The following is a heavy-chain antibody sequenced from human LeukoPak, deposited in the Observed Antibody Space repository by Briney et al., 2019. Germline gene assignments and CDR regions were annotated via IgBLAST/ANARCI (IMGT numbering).Heavy chain of an antibody. CDR2: IYTSGST. CDR1: GGSICSYY. D-gene: IGHD1-26*01. Sequence: SETLSLTCTVSGGSICSYYWSWIRQPAGKGLEWIGRIYTSGSTNYNPSLKSRVTMSVDTSKNQFSLKLSSVTAADTAVYYCARGPIVGATRGAFDIWGQGTMVTVSS. J-gene: IGHJ3*02. CDR3: ARGPIVGATRGAFDI. V-gene: IGHV4-4*07.